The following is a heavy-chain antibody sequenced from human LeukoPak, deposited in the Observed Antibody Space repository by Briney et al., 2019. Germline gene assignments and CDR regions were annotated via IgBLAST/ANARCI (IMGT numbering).Heavy chain of an antibody. CDR3: ASRRYDSSAYDHPLPHH. V-gene: IGHV4-34*01. CDR1: GGSFGAYY. D-gene: IGHD3-22*01. J-gene: IGHJ5*02. Sequence: NPSETLSLTCAVYGGSFGAYYWSWIRQPPGKGLEWIGEINHSGRPNYSPSLKSRVTISIDMSKNEFSLRLSSVTAADTAIYYCASRRYDSSAYDHPLPHHWGQGTLVTVSS. CDR2: INHSGRP.